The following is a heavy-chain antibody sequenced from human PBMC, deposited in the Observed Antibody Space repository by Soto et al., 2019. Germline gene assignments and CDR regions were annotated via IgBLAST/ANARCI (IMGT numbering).Heavy chain of an antibody. CDR1: GASLSDNY. D-gene: IGHD2-21*01. V-gene: IGHV4-34*01. CDR3: ARGRGEFDA. J-gene: IGHJ5*02. Sequence: PSETLSLTCAVYGASLSDNYCNWLRQPPGKGLEWIGEINHSGNTNYNPSLRSRVTISIDTSKNQLSLNLRSVSAADTAVYYCARGRGEFDAWGKGTPGTVSS. CDR2: INHSGNT.